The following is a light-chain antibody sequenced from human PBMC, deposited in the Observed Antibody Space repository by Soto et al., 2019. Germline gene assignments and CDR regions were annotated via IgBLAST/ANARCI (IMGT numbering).Light chain of an antibody. CDR3: QHDNNLPRT. Sequence: EIVMTQSPATLSVSPGERATLSCRASQSVSSNLAWYQQKPGQAPRLLIYGASTRATGIPARLSGSGSGTEVTHTFTRLQSGDFAFYYCQHDNNLPRTFGQGTKVEIK. CDR1: QSVSSN. J-gene: IGKJ1*01. CDR2: GAS. V-gene: IGKV3-15*01.